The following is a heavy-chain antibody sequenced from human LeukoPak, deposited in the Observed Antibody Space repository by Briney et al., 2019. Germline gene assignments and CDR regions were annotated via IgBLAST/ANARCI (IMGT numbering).Heavy chain of an antibody. J-gene: IGHJ3*02. V-gene: IGHV3-21*01. D-gene: IGHD3-9*01. CDR1: GFTFSSYS. Sequence: GGSLRLSCAASGFTFSSYSMNRVRQAPGKGLEWVSSISSSSSYIYYADSVKGRFTISRDNAKNSLYLQMNSLRAEDTAVYYCARDYDILTGYGLGAFDIWGQGTMVTVSS. CDR2: ISSSSSYI. CDR3: ARDYDILTGYGLGAFDI.